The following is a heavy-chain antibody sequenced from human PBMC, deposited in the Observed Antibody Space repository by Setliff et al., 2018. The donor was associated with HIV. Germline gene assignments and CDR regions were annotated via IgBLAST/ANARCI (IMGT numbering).Heavy chain of an antibody. CDR1: GYTFTNYA. V-gene: IGHV1-3*01. CDR3: ARDSGDDYSDYYYYGMDV. D-gene: IGHD4-4*01. Sequence: SVKVSCKASGYTFTNYAMHWVRQAPGQRLEWMGWINAGNGNTKYSQKIQGRVTITRDTSASTAYMELSSLRSEDTAVYYCARDSGDDYSDYYYYGMDVWGQGTTVTVSS. CDR2: INAGNGNT. J-gene: IGHJ6*02.